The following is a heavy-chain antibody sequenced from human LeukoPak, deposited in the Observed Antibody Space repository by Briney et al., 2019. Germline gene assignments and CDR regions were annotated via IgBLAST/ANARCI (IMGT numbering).Heavy chain of an antibody. D-gene: IGHD1-1*01. CDR1: GFSSRSYA. V-gene: IGHV3-23*01. Sequence: PGGSLRLSCTASGFSSRSYAMNWVRQTPGKGLEWLSILSGDSDITHYADSVKGRFTISRDNSKNTLYLRMNSLRAEDTAIYYCGKKYGLPTTTERSVQYWGQGTLVTVSS. J-gene: IGHJ4*02. CDR3: GKKYGLPTTTERSVQY. CDR2: LSGDSDIT.